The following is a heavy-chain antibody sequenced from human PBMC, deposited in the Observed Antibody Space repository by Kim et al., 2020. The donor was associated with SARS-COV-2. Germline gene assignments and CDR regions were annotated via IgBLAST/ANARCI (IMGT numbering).Heavy chain of an antibody. CDR2: ISGSGGST. J-gene: IGHJ5*02. Sequence: GGSLRLSCAASGFTFSSYAMSWVRQAPGKGLEWVSAISGSGGSTYYADSVKGRFTISRDNSKNTLYLQMNSLRAEDTAVYYCAKRLLAGSNRELIFDPWGQGTLVTVSS. CDR1: GFTFSSYA. D-gene: IGHD1-26*01. CDR3: AKRLLAGSNRELIFDP. V-gene: IGHV3-23*01.